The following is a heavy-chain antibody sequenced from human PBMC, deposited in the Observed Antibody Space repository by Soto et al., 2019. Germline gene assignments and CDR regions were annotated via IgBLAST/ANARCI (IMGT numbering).Heavy chain of an antibody. V-gene: IGHV3-23*01. J-gene: IGHJ4*02. D-gene: IGHD2-2*01. Sequence: GGSLRLSCAASGFTFSSYAMSWVRQAPGKGLERVTAISGSGGSTYYADSVKGRFTISRDNSKNTLYLQMNSLRAEDTAVYYCAKVSVGVVVPAAMPHFDYWGQGTLVTVSS. CDR3: AKVSVGVVVPAAMPHFDY. CDR1: GFTFSSYA. CDR2: ISGSGGST.